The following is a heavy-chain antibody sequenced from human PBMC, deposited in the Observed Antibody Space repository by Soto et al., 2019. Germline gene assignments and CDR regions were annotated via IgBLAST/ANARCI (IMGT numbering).Heavy chain of an antibody. Sequence: PGESLKISCEGSGYIFTNQWINWVRQVPGKGLEWMGNIDPSDSHTNYSPSFQGHVTISIDKSIRTAYLQWTRLKASDTAISYCASGRWNLHFHYWGQGSLVTVSS. CDR1: GYIFTNQW. V-gene: IGHV5-10-1*01. CDR2: IDPSDSHT. D-gene: IGHD2-15*01. J-gene: IGHJ4*02. CDR3: ASGRWNLHFHY.